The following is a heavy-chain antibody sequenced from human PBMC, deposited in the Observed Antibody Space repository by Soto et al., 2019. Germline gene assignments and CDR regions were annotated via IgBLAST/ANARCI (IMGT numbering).Heavy chain of an antibody. CDR1: GFTVSSNY. V-gene: IGHV3-53*01. CDR3: ARESGSGVLYYYGMDV. J-gene: IGHJ6*02. CDR2: IYSGGST. Sequence: PGGSLRLSCAASGFTVSSNYMSWVRQAPGKGLEWVSVIYSGGSTYYADSVKGRFTISRDNSKNTLYLQMNSLRAEDTAVYYFARESGSGVLYYYGMDVWGQGTTVTVSS. D-gene: IGHD3-3*01.